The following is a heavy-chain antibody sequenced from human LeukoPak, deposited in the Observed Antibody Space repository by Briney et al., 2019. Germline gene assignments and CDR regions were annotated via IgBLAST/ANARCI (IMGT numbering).Heavy chain of an antibody. CDR3: AKGATSGWNPYDY. D-gene: IGHD6-19*01. J-gene: IGHJ4*02. V-gene: IGHV3-7*03. Sequence: GGSLRLSCTASGFTFSGHWMSWVRQAPGKGLEWVASIRQDGSEKHYVDSVEGRFIISRDNAKNSLHLQMNSLRAEDTATYYCAKGATSGWNPYDYWGQGTLVTVSS. CDR2: IRQDGSEK. CDR1: GFTFSGHW.